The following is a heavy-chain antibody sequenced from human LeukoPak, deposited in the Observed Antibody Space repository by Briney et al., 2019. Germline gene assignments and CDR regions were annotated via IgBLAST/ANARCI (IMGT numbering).Heavy chain of an antibody. CDR2: ISGSGGST. CDR3: ARGKLLWDSYYYYGMDV. D-gene: IGHD3-10*01. CDR1: GFTFSSYA. J-gene: IGHJ6*02. V-gene: IGHV3-23*01. Sequence: GGSLRLSCAASGFTFSSYAMSWVRQAPGKGLEWVSAISGSGGSTYYADSVKGRFTISRDNAKNSLYLQMSSLRAEDTAVYYCARGKLLWDSYYYYGMDVWGQGTTVTVSS.